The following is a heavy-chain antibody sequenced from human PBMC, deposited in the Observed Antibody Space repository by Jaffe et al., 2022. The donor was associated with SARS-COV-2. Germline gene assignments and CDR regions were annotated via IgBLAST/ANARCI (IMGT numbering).Heavy chain of an antibody. CDR2: ISYDGSNK. V-gene: IGHV3-30-3*01. J-gene: IGHJ2*01. Sequence: QVQLVESGGGVVQPGRSLRLSCAASGFTFSSYAMHWVRQAPGKGLEWVAVISYDGSNKYYADSVKGRFTISRDNSKNTLYLQMNSLRAEDTAVYYCARDLLYYAFDLWGRGTLVTVSS. D-gene: IGHD2-8*01. CDR1: GFTFSSYA. CDR3: ARDLLYYAFDL.